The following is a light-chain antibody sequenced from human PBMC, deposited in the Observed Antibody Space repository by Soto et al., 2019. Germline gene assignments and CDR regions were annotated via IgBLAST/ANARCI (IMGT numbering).Light chain of an antibody. CDR2: LNSDGSH. CDR1: SGHSNYA. Sequence: QLVLTQSPSASASLGASVKLTCTLSSGHSNYAIAWHQQQSEKGPRYLMKLNSDGSHSKGDGIPDRFSGSSSGAERYLTRPSLQSEDEADYYCQTWGSGIVVFGGGTKLTVL. V-gene: IGLV4-69*01. CDR3: QTWGSGIVV. J-gene: IGLJ2*01.